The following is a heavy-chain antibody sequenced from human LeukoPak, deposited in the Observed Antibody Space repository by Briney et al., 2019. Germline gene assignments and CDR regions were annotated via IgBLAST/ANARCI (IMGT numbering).Heavy chain of an antibody. J-gene: IGHJ5*02. CDR1: GFTFSSYT. CDR2: ISYDGSNK. D-gene: IGHD3-3*01. Sequence: GGSLRLSCAASGFTFSSYTIHWVRQAPGKGLEWVAVISYDGSNKYYADSVKGRFTISRDNSKNTLYLQMNSLGPEDTAVYYCARSIMIFGVARGLGDWFDPWGQGTLVTVSS. V-gene: IGHV3-30-3*01. CDR3: ARSIMIFGVARGLGDWFDP.